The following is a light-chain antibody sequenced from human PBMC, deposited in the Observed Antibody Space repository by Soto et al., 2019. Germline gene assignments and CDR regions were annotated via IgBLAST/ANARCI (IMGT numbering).Light chain of an antibody. CDR1: QSVSKY. J-gene: IGKJ1*01. Sequence: EIVLTQSPGTLALSPGEGATLSCRASQSVSKYLAWYQQKPGQAPRLLIYGASSRATGIPDSFSGSGSGTDFTLTISRLEPEDFAVYYCQQYGVSPQTFVQ. CDR3: QQYGVSPQT. CDR2: GAS. V-gene: IGKV3-20*01.